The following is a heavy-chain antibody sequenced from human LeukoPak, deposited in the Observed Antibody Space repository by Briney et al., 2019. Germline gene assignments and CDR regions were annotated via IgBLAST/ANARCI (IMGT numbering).Heavy chain of an antibody. CDR2: IIPIFGTA. CDR3: AREGYSGSYYADY. D-gene: IGHD1-26*01. V-gene: IGHV1-69*01. J-gene: IGHJ4*02. Sequence: SVKVSCKASGGTFSSYAISWVRQAPGQGLEWMGGIIPIFGTANYAQKFQGRVTITAGESTSTAYMELSSLRSEDTAVYYCAREGYSGSYYADYWGQGTLVTVSS. CDR1: GGTFSSYA.